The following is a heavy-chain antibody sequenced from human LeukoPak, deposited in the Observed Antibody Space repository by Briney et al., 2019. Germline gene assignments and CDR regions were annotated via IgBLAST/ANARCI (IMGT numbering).Heavy chain of an antibody. V-gene: IGHV3-49*04. CDR2: IRRRAYGGAA. Sequence: PGGSLRLSCTTSGFAFDDFAMSWVRQPAGKGLEWVGFIRRRAYGGAAEYAAYVKGRFIISRDDSKGIAYLQVNSLKTEDTAVYYCSRNGLVDFDYWGQGSRVIVSP. CDR3: SRNGLVDFDY. CDR1: GFAFDDFA. J-gene: IGHJ4*02.